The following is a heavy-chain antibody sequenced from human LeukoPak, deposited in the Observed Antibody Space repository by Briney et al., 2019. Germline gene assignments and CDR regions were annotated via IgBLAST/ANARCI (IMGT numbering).Heavy chain of an antibody. CDR3: AKYGGDDAFDI. CDR1: GFIFNKHA. D-gene: IGHD3-16*01. J-gene: IGHJ3*02. V-gene: IGHV3-30*18. Sequence: GGSLRLSCAASGFIFNKHAMSWVRQAPGKGLEWVAVISYDGSNKYYADSVKGRFTISRDNSKNTLYLQMNSLRAEDTAVYYCAKYGGDDAFDIWGQGTMVTVSS. CDR2: ISYDGSNK.